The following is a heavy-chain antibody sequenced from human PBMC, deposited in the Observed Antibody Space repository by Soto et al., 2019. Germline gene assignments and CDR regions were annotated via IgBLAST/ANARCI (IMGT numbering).Heavy chain of an antibody. D-gene: IGHD6-19*01. CDR3: APSYSSGWYGYFDL. CDR1: GYTLTELS. J-gene: IGHJ2*01. V-gene: IGHV1-24*01. Sequence: GASVKVSCKVSGYTLTELSMHWVRQAPGKGLEWMGGFDPEDGETIYAQKFLGRVTMTEDTSTDTAYMELSSLRSEDTAVYYCAPSYSSGWYGYFDLWGRGTLVTVSS. CDR2: FDPEDGET.